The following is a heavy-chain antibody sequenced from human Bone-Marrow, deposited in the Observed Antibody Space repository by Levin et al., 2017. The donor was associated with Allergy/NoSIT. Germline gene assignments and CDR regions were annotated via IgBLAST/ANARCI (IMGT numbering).Heavy chain of an antibody. CDR1: GFTFSSYA. Sequence: GGSLRLSCAASGFTFSSYAMSWVRQAPGKGLEWVSTLTGSGGTTYYADSVKGRFTISRDNFKNTLYLQMNSLRAEDTAVYFCAKDLADGGSYSFDYWGQGTLVTVSS. J-gene: IGHJ4*02. CDR2: LTGSGGTT. V-gene: IGHV3-23*01. CDR3: AKDLADGGSYSFDY. D-gene: IGHD1-26*01.